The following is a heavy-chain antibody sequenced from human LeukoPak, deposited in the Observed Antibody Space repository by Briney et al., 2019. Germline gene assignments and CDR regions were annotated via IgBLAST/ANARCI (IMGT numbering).Heavy chain of an antibody. D-gene: IGHD3-10*01. CDR2: INSDGSST. J-gene: IGHJ6*02. Sequence: GGSLRLSCAASGFTFSSYWMHWVRQAPGKGLVWVSRINSDGSSTSYADSVKGRFTISRDNSKNTLYLQMNSLRAEDTAVYYCARRGDPNYYYYGMDVWGQGTTVTVSS. V-gene: IGHV3-74*01. CDR3: ARRGDPNYYYYGMDV. CDR1: GFTFSSYW.